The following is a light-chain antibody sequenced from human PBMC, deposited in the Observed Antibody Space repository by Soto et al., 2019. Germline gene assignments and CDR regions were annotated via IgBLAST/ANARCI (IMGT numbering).Light chain of an antibody. CDR1: QSISCW. Sequence: DIQMTQSPSTLSASVGDRVTITCRASQSISCWLAWYQQKPGKAPKLLIHKASILRSGVPSRFSGSGSGTEFTLPISSLQPDDFAPYYCQQYNTYSGTFGQGTKVEIK. CDR3: QQYNTYSGT. V-gene: IGKV1-5*03. CDR2: KAS. J-gene: IGKJ1*01.